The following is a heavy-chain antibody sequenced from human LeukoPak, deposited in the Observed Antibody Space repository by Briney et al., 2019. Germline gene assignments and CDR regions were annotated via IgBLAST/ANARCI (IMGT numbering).Heavy chain of an antibody. CDR2: ISGSGGST. CDR1: GGSFSGYY. V-gene: IGHV3-23*01. D-gene: IGHD5-18*01. Sequence: ETLSLTCAVHGGSFSGYYWSWIRQPPGKGLEWVSAISGSGGSTFYADSVKGRFTISRDNFKNTLFLQMNSLRAEDTAVYYCAKDGDSYGSGWGQGTLVTVSS. CDR3: AKDGDSYGSG. J-gene: IGHJ4*02.